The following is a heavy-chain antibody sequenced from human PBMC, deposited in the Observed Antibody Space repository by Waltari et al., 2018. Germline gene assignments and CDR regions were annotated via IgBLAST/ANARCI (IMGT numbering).Heavy chain of an antibody. CDR2: INHSGST. CDR3: ARTGSGSSRGFDY. D-gene: IGHD3-10*01. Sequence: QVQLQQWGAGLLKPSETLSLTCAVYGGSFSGYYWSWIRQPPGKGLEWIGDINHSGSTNYNPSLKSRVTISVDTSKNQFSLKLSSVTAADTAVYYCARTGSGSSRGFDYWGQGTLVTVSS. V-gene: IGHV4-34*01. J-gene: IGHJ4*02. CDR1: GGSFSGYY.